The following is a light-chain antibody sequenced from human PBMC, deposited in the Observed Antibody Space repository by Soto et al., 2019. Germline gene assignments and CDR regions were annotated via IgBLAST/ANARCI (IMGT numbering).Light chain of an antibody. CDR1: QGISSY. CDR3: QQYYSYPVT. J-gene: IGKJ3*01. V-gene: IGKV1-8*01. CDR2: AAS. Sequence: AIRMTQSPSSFSASTGDRVTITCRASQGISSYLAWYQQKPGKAPKLLIYAASTLQSGVPSRFSGSGFGTDFTLTISWLQSEDFATYYCQQYYSYPVTFGPGTKVDIK.